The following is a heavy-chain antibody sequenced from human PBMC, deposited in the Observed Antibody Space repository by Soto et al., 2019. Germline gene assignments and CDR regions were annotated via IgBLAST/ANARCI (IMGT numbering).Heavy chain of an antibody. D-gene: IGHD5-18*01. CDR2: INSDGSST. CDR1: GFTFSSYW. CDR3: ARGASDRRIQLWLLRGWFDP. Sequence: EVPLVESGGGLVQPGGSLRLSCAASGFTFSSYWMHWVRQAPGKGLVWVSRINSDGSSTSYADSVKGRFPISRDNAKNTLYLQMNSLRAEDTAVYYCARGASDRRIQLWLLRGWFDPWGQGTLVTVSS. J-gene: IGHJ5*02. V-gene: IGHV3-74*01.